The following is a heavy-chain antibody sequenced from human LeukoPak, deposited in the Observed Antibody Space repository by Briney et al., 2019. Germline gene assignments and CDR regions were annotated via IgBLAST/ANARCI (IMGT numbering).Heavy chain of an antibody. CDR3: AKVRRGSYWDPSFDY. Sequence: GVSLRLSCAASGFTFDDYAMHWVRQAPGKGLEWVSGISRNSGSIGYADSVKGRFTISRDNAKNSLYLQMNSLRAEDTALYYCAKVRRGSYWDPSFDYWGQGTLVTVSS. V-gene: IGHV3-9*01. CDR2: ISRNSGSI. D-gene: IGHD1-26*01. J-gene: IGHJ4*02. CDR1: GFTFDDYA.